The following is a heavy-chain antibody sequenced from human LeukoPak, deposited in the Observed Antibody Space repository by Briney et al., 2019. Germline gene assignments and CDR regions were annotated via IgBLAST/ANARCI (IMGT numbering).Heavy chain of an antibody. V-gene: IGHV1-69*05. CDR1: GYTFTNYD. CDR2: IIPIFGTA. D-gene: IGHD5-18*01. CDR3: ARGTAMVTYFDY. J-gene: IGHJ4*02. Sequence: SVKVSCKASGYTFTNYDINWVRQAPGQGLEWMGGIIPIFGTANYAQKFQGRVTITTDESTSTAYMELSSLRSEDTAVYYCARGTAMVTYFDYWGQGTLVTVSS.